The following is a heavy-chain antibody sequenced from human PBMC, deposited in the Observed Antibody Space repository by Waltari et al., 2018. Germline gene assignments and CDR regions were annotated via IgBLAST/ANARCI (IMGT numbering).Heavy chain of an antibody. J-gene: IGHJ3*01. CDR1: GGSFSGYD. D-gene: IGHD6-19*01. CDR3: AGGGRGGARLGSGRAPRGLDV. CDR2: VNYPGTT. Sequence: QVQLQQWGAGLWKPLETLSLTCAVYGGSFSGYDWCWIRQPPGKGLEWVGVVNYPGTTNYNPSLNSRCTISIDTSKKPVSLVLRSLTAADTAVYYCAGGGRGGARLGSGRAPRGLDVWGQGTMVTVSS. V-gene: IGHV4-34*01.